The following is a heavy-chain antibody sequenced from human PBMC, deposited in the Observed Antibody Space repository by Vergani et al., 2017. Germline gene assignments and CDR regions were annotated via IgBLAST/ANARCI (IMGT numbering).Heavy chain of an antibody. CDR3: ARDPDYDSSGYYYFDY. CDR2: IYSGGST. Sequence: EVQLVESGGGVVQPGRSLRLSCAASGFTVSSNYMSWVRQAPGKGLEWVSVIYSGGSTYYADSVKGRFTISRDNSKNTLYLQMNSLRAEDTAVYYCARDPDYDSSGYYYFDYWGQGTLVTVSS. CDR1: GFTVSSNY. V-gene: IGHV3-66*01. D-gene: IGHD3-22*01. J-gene: IGHJ4*02.